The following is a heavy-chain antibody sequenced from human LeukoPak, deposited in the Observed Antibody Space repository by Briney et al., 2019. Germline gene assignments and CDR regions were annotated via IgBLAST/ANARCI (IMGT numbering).Heavy chain of an antibody. CDR1: GFTFSSYA. J-gene: IGHJ5*02. CDR2: MSGSGGST. V-gene: IGHV3-23*01. D-gene: IGHD4-11*01. CDR3: AKGGGHRNYDNWFDP. Sequence: PGGSLRLSCVASGFTFSSYAMRWVRQAPGKGLAWVSGMSGSGGSTFYADSVKGRFTISRDNSKNMLYLQMNSLRAEGTAVYCCAKGGGHRNYDNWFDPWGQGNLVTVSS.